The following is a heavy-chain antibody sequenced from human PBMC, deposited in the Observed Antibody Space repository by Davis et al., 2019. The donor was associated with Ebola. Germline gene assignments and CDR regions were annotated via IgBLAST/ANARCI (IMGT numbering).Heavy chain of an antibody. Sequence: GGSLRLSCAASEFIFSNYAMNWVRQAPGKGLEWVAYISTSSNRIEYAASVRGRFTISRDNARNSVYLQLNSLRAEDTGDYYCARDSGDGWTHGCNHFDYWGRGTLVTVSS. CDR2: ISTSSNRI. J-gene: IGHJ4*02. CDR3: ARDSGDGWTHGCNHFDY. CDR1: EFIFSNYA. D-gene: IGHD3/OR15-3a*01. V-gene: IGHV3-48*01.